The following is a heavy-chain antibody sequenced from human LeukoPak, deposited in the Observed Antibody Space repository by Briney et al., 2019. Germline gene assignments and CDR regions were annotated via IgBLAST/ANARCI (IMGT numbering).Heavy chain of an antibody. Sequence: SETLSLTCTVSGGSISSSSYYWGWIRQPPGKGLEWIGSIYYSGGTYYNPSLKSRVTISVDTSKNQFSLKLSSVTAADTAVYYCARQGERASRRRYCSGGSCYNPFDYWGQGTLVTVSS. V-gene: IGHV4-39*01. J-gene: IGHJ4*02. CDR2: IYYSGGT. D-gene: IGHD2-15*01. CDR1: GGSISSSSYY. CDR3: ARQGERASRRRYCSGGSCYNPFDY.